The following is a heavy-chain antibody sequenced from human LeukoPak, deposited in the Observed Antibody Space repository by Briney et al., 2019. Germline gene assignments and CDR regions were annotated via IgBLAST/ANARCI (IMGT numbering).Heavy chain of an antibody. D-gene: IGHD1-26*01. Sequence: PSETLSLTCAVSGYSISSGYYWGWIRQPPGKGLEWIGSIYHSGSTYYNPSLKSRVTISVDTSKNQFSLKLSSVTAADTAVYYCARDGWDYDAFDIWGQGTMDTVSS. J-gene: IGHJ3*02. V-gene: IGHV4-38-2*02. CDR2: IYHSGST. CDR1: GYSISSGYY. CDR3: ARDGWDYDAFDI.